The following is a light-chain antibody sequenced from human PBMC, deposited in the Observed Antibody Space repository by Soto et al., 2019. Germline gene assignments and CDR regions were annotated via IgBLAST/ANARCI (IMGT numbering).Light chain of an antibody. CDR2: AVS. J-gene: IGLJ2*01. Sequence: QSALTQPRSVSGSPGQSVTISCTGTSSDVGGYNYVSWYQQYPGKAPQLLIYAVSERPSGVPDRFSGSKSGNTASLTISGLQAEDEADYYCCSYAGQYTVIFGGGTKLTVL. CDR3: CSYAGQYTVI. V-gene: IGLV2-11*01. CDR1: SSDVGGYNY.